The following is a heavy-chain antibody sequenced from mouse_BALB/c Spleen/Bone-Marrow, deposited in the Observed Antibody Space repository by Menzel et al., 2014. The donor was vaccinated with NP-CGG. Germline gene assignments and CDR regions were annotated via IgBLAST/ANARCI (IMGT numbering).Heavy chain of an antibody. V-gene: IGHV4-1*02. CDR1: GFDFSSYW. Sequence: EVQLQESGGGLVQPGGSLKLSCEASGFDFSSYWMSWVRQAPGKGLEWIGEINPDSRTINYTPSLKDKFIISRDNAKNTLYLQMSKVRSEDTALYYCARIDRGDYWGQGTSVTVYS. CDR3: ARIDRGDY. CDR2: INPDSRTI. D-gene: IGHD3-1*01. J-gene: IGHJ4*01.